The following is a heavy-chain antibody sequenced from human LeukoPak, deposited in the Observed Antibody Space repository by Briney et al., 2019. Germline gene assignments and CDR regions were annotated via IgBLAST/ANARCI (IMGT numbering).Heavy chain of an antibody. CDR2: INSDGSST. D-gene: IGHD6-13*01. Sequence: GGSLRLSSAASGFTFSSYWMHWVRQAPGNGLVWVSRINSDGSSTSYADSVKGRFTISKDNAKNTLYLQMNSLRAEDTAVYYCALLGIAAAGTHFDYWGQGTLVTISS. CDR1: GFTFSSYW. CDR3: ALLGIAAAGTHFDY. V-gene: IGHV3-74*01. J-gene: IGHJ4*02.